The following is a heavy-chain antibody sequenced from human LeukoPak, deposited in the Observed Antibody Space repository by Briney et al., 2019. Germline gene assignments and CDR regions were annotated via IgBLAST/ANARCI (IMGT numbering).Heavy chain of an antibody. V-gene: IGHV4-34*01. CDR2: INHSGST. CDR3: ARGPLPDQKQCLVYPVY. CDR1: GGSFSGYY. Sequence: PSETLSLSCAVYGGSFSGYYWSWIRQPPGKGLEWIGEINHSGSTNYNPSLKSRVTISVDTSKNQFSLKLSSVTAADTAVYYCARGPLPDQKQCLVYPVYWGQGTLVTVSS. D-gene: IGHD6-19*01. J-gene: IGHJ4*02.